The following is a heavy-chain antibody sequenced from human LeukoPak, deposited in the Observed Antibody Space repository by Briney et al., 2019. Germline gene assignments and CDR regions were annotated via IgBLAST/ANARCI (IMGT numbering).Heavy chain of an antibody. CDR1: GCTFSNYA. CDR2: IMPILATA. CDR3: ARTPQDYGGNPPDL. J-gene: IGHJ2*01. V-gene: IGHV1-69*05. D-gene: IGHD4-23*01. Sequence: SVTVSCKASGCTFSNYAIMWVRQAPGQGLAWMGGIMPILATANYAQKVQGRVTITTDESTSTAYMELSSLRSEDTAVYYCARTPQDYGGNPPDLWGRGTLVTASS.